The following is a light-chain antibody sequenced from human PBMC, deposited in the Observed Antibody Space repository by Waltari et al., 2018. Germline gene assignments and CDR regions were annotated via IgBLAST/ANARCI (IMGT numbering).Light chain of an antibody. Sequence: DIQMTQSPSSLSASVGEKVTITCRASQSISEYLNWYQQKPGKAPKLLIYGASSLQSGVPSRFSGSGSATDFTLSITSLQPEDSATYYCQQSYTFGGGTKVEIK. J-gene: IGKJ4*01. V-gene: IGKV1-39*01. CDR3: QQSYT. CDR1: QSISEY. CDR2: GAS.